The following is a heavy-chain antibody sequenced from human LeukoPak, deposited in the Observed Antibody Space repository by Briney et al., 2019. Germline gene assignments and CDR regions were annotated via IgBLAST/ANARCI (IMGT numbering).Heavy chain of an antibody. J-gene: IGHJ6*02. CDR1: GDSVSSNSAA. Sequence: SQTLSLTCAISGDSVSSNSAAWNWIRQSPSRGLEWLGRTYYRSKWYNDYAVSVKGRITINPDTSKNQFSLQLNSVTPEDTAVYYCARVEVGATGDYYYYGMDVWGQGTTVTVSS. D-gene: IGHD1-26*01. V-gene: IGHV6-1*01. CDR2: TYYRSKWYN. CDR3: ARVEVGATGDYYYYGMDV.